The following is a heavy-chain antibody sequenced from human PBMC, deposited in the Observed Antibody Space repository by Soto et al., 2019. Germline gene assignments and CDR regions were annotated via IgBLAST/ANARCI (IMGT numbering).Heavy chain of an antibody. J-gene: IGHJ4*02. Sequence: EVQLLESGGGSVQPGGSLRLSCAASGFTFITYDMTWVRQAPGKGLEWVSVSRGSDGSTYYADSVKGRFTISRDNSKNTVYLQMNSLIADDTAIYDCVKGTWGDYWAQGTLVTVSS. CDR1: GFTFITYD. CDR3: VKGTWGDY. D-gene: IGHD3-16*01. CDR2: SRGSDGST. V-gene: IGHV3-23*01.